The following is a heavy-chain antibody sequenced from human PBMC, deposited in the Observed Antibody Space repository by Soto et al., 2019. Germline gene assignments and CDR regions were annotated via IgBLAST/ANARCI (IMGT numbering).Heavy chain of an antibody. CDR2: IRATPAGGTA. Sequence: PEGSLRLSCKTSGFTFGDYALNWVRQAPGRGLEWVGFIRATPAGGTAEYAASVKDRFTVSRDASSSTAYLQMDSLRTEDTAVYFCTRIGPEAAMRWYFDYWAREPWSPSPQ. V-gene: IGHV3-49*04. J-gene: IGHJ4*02. D-gene: IGHD2-2*01. CDR3: TRIGPEAAMRWYFDY. CDR1: GFTFGDYA.